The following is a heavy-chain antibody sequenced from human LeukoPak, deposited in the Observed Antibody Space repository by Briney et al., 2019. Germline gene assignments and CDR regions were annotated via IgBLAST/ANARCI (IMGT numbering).Heavy chain of an antibody. CDR2: ISTDSRII. CDR1: GFTFSGYS. Sequence: GGSLRLSCEVSGFTFSGYSINWVRQAPGKGLEWVSYISTDSRIIYYANSVKGRFTISRDNAKNSLFLQMNSLRAEDTAVYYCARGVNYYGSGSYYFDYWGQGTLVTVSS. D-gene: IGHD3-10*01. CDR3: ARGVNYYGSGSYYFDY. V-gene: IGHV3-48*01. J-gene: IGHJ4*02.